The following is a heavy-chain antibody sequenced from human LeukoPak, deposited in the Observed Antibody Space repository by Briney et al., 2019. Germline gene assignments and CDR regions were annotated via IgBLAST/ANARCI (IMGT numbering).Heavy chain of an antibody. Sequence: GGSLRLSCAASGFIFSDYHMSWIRQAPGKGLEWVSAISGSGGSTYYADSVKGRFTISRDNSKNTLYLQMNSLRAEDTAVYYCAKDGWELLYFDYWGQGTLVTVSS. J-gene: IGHJ4*02. D-gene: IGHD1-26*01. CDR1: GFIFSDYH. CDR2: ISGSGGST. CDR3: AKDGWELLYFDY. V-gene: IGHV3-23*01.